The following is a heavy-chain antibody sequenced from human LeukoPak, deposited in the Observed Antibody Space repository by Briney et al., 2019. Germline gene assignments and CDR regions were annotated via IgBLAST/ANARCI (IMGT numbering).Heavy chain of an antibody. J-gene: IGHJ4*02. CDR3: AKLYGYDSSGYLDY. Sequence: PGGSLRLSCAASGFTFSSYAMSWVRQAPGKGLEWVSAISGSGGSTYYADSVKGRFTISRDNSKNTLYLQMNSLRAEDTAVYYCAKLYGYDSSGYLDYWGQGTLVTVSS. CDR1: GFTFSSYA. D-gene: IGHD3-22*01. CDR2: ISGSGGST. V-gene: IGHV3-23*01.